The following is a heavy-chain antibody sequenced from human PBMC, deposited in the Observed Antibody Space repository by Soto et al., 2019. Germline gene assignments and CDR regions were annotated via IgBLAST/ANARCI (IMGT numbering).Heavy chain of an antibody. CDR3: ARGIDSNYDGMDV. CDR2: VWYDGSSK. V-gene: IGHV3-33*01. J-gene: IGHJ6*02. CDR1: GFTFSNFG. D-gene: IGHD4-4*01. Sequence: PGGSLRLSCEASGFTFSNFGMNWVRQAPGKGLEWVARVWYDGSSKYYVDSVKGRFTISRDNSKETVYLQMNSLRAEDTGVHYCARGIDSNYDGMDVWGQGTTVTVSS.